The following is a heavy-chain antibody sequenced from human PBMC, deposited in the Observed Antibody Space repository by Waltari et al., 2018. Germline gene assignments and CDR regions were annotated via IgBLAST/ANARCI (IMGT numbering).Heavy chain of an antibody. D-gene: IGHD3-3*01. CDR2: IAYDGTNE. V-gene: IGHV3-30*18. J-gene: IGHJ4*02. Sequence: QVQLVESGGGVVQSGRSLRLSCAASGFTFSSSCMHWVRQAPGKGLEWVALIAYDGTNEVYADSVQGRFTISRDNYKKTLYLQMDSLRAEDTAVYYCAKPQGTDLYYFDHWGQGTLVTVSS. CDR1: GFTFSSSC. CDR3: AKPQGTDLYYFDH.